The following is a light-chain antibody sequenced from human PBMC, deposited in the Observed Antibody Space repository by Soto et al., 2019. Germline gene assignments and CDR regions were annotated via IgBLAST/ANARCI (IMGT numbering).Light chain of an antibody. CDR1: QSVSSSY. CDR3: HQYCSSPYT. V-gene: IGKV3-20*01. CDR2: GAS. J-gene: IGKJ2*01. Sequence: EIVLTQSPGTLSLSPGERATLSCRASQSVSSSYLAWYQQKPGQAPRLLIYGASSRATGIPDRFSGSGSGTDFTLTINRLELEDFAVYYWHQYCSSPYTFGHGTKLEI.